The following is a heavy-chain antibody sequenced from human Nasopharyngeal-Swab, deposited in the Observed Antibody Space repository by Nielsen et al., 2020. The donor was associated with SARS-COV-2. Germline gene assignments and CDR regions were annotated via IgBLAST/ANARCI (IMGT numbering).Heavy chain of an antibody. CDR3: ARDLQDYGMDV. J-gene: IGHJ6*02. Sequence: GSSLKFSCAASVFTVSSNYMSLVRQAPGKGLEWVSVIYSGGSTYYADSVKGRFTISRHNSKNTLYLQMNSLRAEDTAVYYCARDLQDYGMDVWGQGTTVTVSS. CDR1: VFTVSSNY. D-gene: IGHD4-11*01. CDR2: IYSGGST. V-gene: IGHV3-53*04.